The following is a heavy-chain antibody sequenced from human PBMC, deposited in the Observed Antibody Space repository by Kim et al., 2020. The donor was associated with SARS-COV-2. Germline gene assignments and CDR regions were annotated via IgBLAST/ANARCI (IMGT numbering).Heavy chain of an antibody. V-gene: IGHV6-1*01. CDR2: WYT. CDR3: ARDHGGLGV. J-gene: IGHJ6*02. Sequence: WYTDYAPSVKSRIIINPDTSKNPFSLQLNSVTPEDTAVYYCARDHGGLGVWGQGTTVTVSS.